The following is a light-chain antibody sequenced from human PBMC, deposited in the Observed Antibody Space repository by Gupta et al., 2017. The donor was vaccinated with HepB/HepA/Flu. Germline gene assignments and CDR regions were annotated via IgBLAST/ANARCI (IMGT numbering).Light chain of an antibody. V-gene: IGKV3-11*01. CDR2: DAS. Sequence: EIVLTQSPATLSLSPGERATLSCRASQSVSSYLAWYQQKPGQAPRLLIYDASNRATGITARCSGSGYGTDGTLTISSLDLEDCAVYYCQQRSNGPQGFFTFGHGTKVDIK. CDR1: QSVSSY. J-gene: IGKJ3*01. CDR3: QQRSNGPQGFFT.